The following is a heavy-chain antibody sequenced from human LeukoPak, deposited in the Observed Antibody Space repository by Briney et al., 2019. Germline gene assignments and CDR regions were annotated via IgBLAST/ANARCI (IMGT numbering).Heavy chain of an antibody. D-gene: IGHD3-22*01. Sequence: SETLSLTCTVSGGSISSSSYYWGWIRQPAGKGLEWIGRIYSSGRTNYNPSLKSRVTMSVDTSKKQFSLKLSSVTAADTAVYYCARTPIYYYDNSGYYNWGQGTLVTVSS. CDR2: IYSSGRT. J-gene: IGHJ4*02. CDR3: ARTPIYYYDNSGYYN. CDR1: GGSISSSSYY. V-gene: IGHV4-61*02.